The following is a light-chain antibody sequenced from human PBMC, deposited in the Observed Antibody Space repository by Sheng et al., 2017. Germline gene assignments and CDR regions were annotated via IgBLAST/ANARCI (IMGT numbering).Light chain of an antibody. J-gene: IGKJ2*03. CDR3: QQYGNSPPYS. V-gene: IGKV3-20*01. CDR1: QSVSANY. CDR2: AAS. Sequence: EIVLTQSPGTLSLSPGERATLSCRASQSVSANYLAWYQQKPGQAPRLLIYAASSRATGIPDRFSGSGSGTDFTLTVSRLEPEDFAVYYCQQYGNSPPYSFGQGTKLEI.